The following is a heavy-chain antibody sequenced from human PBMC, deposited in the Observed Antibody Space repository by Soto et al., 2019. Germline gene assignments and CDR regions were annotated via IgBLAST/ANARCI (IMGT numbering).Heavy chain of an antibody. CDR2: IIPIFGTA. J-gene: IGHJ6*02. V-gene: IGHV1-69*13. CDR3: ARVPPLEYSSSERYYYYYGMDV. D-gene: IGHD6-6*01. Sequence: SVKVSCKASGGTFSSYAISWVRQAPVQGLEWMGGIIPIFGTANYAQKFQGRVTITADESTSTAYMELSSLRSEETAVYYCARVPPLEYSSSERYYYYYGMDVWGQGTTVIVSS. CDR1: GGTFSSYA.